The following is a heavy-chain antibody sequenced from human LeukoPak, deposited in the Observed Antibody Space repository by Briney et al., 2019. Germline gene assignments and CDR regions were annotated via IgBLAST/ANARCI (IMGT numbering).Heavy chain of an antibody. J-gene: IGHJ5*02. D-gene: IGHD6-19*01. Sequence: GGSLRLSCAASGFTFSSYGMHWVRQAPGKGLEWVAFIRYDGSNKYYADSVKGRFTISRDNSKNTLYLQMNSLRAEDTAVYYCAKDLLGYSSGPGWFDPWGQGTLVTVSS. CDR2: IRYDGSNK. CDR1: GFTFSSYG. CDR3: AKDLLGYSSGPGWFDP. V-gene: IGHV3-30*02.